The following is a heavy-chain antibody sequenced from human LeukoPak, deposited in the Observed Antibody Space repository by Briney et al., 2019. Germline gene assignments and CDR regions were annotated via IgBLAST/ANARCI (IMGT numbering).Heavy chain of an antibody. CDR3: ARESSATDY. V-gene: IGHV4-39*02. CDR2: IDYSGNT. J-gene: IGHJ4*02. CDR1: GGSISSSSYY. D-gene: IGHD6-19*01. Sequence: KPLETLSLTCIVSGGSISSSSYYWGWIRQSPGKGLEWIGRIDYSGNTYYNPSLKSRITISVDTSKNQFSRKLSSVTAADTSLYYCARESSATDYWGQGTLVTVSS.